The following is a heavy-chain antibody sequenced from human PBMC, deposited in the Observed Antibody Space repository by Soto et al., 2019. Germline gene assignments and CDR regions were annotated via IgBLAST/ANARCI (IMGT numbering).Heavy chain of an antibody. CDR2: FDPEDGET. CDR3: ATVHASHSGSYYYFDY. J-gene: IGHJ4*02. D-gene: IGHD1-26*01. Sequence: ASGKVSCEVSGYTLTELSMHWVRQAPGKGLEWMGGFDPEDGETIYAQKFQGRVTMTEDTSTDTAYMELSSLRSEDTTVYYCATVHASHSGSYYYFDYWGQGTLVTVSS. V-gene: IGHV1-24*01. CDR1: GYTLTELS.